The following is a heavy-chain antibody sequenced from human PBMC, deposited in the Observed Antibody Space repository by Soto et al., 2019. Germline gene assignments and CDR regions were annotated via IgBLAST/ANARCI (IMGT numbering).Heavy chain of an antibody. CDR3: ARVVPAAPPGVVVVVAARGWFDP. D-gene: IGHD2-15*01. V-gene: IGHV1-69*06. Sequence: SVKLSCKASGGTFSSYAISWVRQAPGQGLEWMGGIIPIFGTANYAQKFQGRVTITADKSTSTAYMELSSLRSEDTAVYYCARVVPAAPPGVVVVVAARGWFDPWGQVPLVTFSS. CDR1: GGTFSSYA. J-gene: IGHJ5*02. CDR2: IIPIFGTA.